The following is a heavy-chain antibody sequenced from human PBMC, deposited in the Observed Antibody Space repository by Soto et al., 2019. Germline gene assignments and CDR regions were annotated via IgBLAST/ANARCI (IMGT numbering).Heavy chain of an antibody. D-gene: IGHD3-22*01. CDR3: ARGYYYDSSGYYPIYYYYGMDV. V-gene: IGHV1-69*06. J-gene: IGHJ6*02. CDR2: IIPIFGTA. Sequence: SVKVSCKASGGTFSSYAISWVRQAPGQGLEWMGGIIPIFGTANYAQKFQGRVTITADKSTSTAYMELSSLRSEDTAVYYCARGYYYDSSGYYPIYYYYGMDVWGQGTTVTVSS. CDR1: GGTFSSYA.